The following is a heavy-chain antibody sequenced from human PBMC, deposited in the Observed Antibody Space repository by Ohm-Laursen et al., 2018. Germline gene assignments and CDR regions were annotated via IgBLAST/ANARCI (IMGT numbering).Heavy chain of an antibody. Sequence: TLSLTCSVSGDSISAHYWSWIRQPPGKGLEWIGYIHHTGYTNYNPSLKSRVTMSVDTSKNQFSLKLSSVTAADTAVYYCAREGWGVACDIWGQGTLVTVSS. CDR3: AREGWGVACDI. CDR1: GDSISAHY. V-gene: IGHV4-59*11. D-gene: IGHD3-16*01. J-gene: IGHJ3*02. CDR2: IHHTGYT.